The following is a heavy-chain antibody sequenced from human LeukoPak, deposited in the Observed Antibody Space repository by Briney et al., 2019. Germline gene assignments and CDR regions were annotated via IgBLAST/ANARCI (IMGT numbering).Heavy chain of an antibody. D-gene: IGHD3-22*01. CDR2: ITSISSAS. Sequence: PGGSLRLSCAASGFTFSIYAMSWVRQAPGKGLEWVSSITSISSASFYADSVKGRFTITRDNSENTLYLQMHSLRAEDTAVYYCARDRPNYYGSDGHYYRRDGDYWGRGTLVSVSS. CDR1: GFTFSIYA. J-gene: IGHJ4*02. CDR3: ARDRPNYYGSDGHYYRRDGDY. V-gene: IGHV3-23*01.